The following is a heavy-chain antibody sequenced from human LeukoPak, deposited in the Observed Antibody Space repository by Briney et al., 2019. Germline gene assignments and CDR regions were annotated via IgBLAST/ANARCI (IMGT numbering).Heavy chain of an antibody. Sequence: GGSLRLSCAASGFTFSSYSMNWVRQAPGKGLEWVSSISSSSSYIYYADSVKGRFTISRDNAKNSLYLQMNSLRAEDTAVYYCAREGPGSGWPPDDAFDIWGQGTMVTVSS. J-gene: IGHJ3*02. D-gene: IGHD6-25*01. CDR1: GFTFSSYS. CDR3: AREGPGSGWPPDDAFDI. V-gene: IGHV3-21*01. CDR2: ISSSSSYI.